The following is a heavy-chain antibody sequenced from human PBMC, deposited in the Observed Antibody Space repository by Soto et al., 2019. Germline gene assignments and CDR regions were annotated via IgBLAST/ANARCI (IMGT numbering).Heavy chain of an antibody. D-gene: IGHD2-15*01. V-gene: IGHV3-30*18. J-gene: IGHJ4*01. CDR3: AKDYSKTLYSSFDY. CDR2: ISYEGSKK. Sequence: QVQLVESGGGVVQPGRSLRLSCAASGFSFDSYGIHWVRQHPGKGLEWVALISYEGSKKYYADSVKGRFTISRDNSKNTLYLQMNSLRAEDTAVYYCAKDYSKTLYSSFDYWGHGTLVTVSS. CDR1: GFSFDSYG.